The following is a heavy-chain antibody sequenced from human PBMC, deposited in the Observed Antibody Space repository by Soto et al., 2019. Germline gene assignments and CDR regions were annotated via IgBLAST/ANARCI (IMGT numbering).Heavy chain of an antibody. D-gene: IGHD3-16*01. J-gene: IGHJ4*02. CDR3: ARNLAGGGSYFDY. Sequence: ASVKVSCKASGYTFTSYAMHWVRQAPGQRLEWMGWINAGNGNTKYSQKFQGRVTITRDTSASTAYMELSSLRSEDTAVYYCARNLAGGGSYFDYWGQGTLVTISS. V-gene: IGHV1-3*01. CDR1: GYTFTSYA. CDR2: INAGNGNT.